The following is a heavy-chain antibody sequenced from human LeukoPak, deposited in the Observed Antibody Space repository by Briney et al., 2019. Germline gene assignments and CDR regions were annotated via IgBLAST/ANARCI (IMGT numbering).Heavy chain of an antibody. D-gene: IGHD3-10*01. Sequence: PGGSLRLSRAASGFTFSSYAMTWVRQAPGKGLEWVSGISDSGDGTYYADSVKGRFTISRDDSKNTLYLQMNSLRDEDTALYYCANELSPDYWGQGTLVTVSS. J-gene: IGHJ4*02. CDR3: ANELSPDY. CDR2: ISDSGDGT. CDR1: GFTFSSYA. V-gene: IGHV3-23*01.